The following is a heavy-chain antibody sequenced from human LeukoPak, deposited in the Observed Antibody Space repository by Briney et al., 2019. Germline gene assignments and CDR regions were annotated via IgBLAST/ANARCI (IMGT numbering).Heavy chain of an antibody. J-gene: IGHJ6*03. V-gene: IGHV3-30*04. CDR1: EFTFSTHA. Sequence: GGSLRHSCAASEFTFSTHAMHWVRQAPRKGLEAVAVITYDGSNKYYADSVKGRFTISRDNSKNTLYLQMNSLRAEDTAVYYCAKDAEQWLPNYYYMDVWGKGTTVTVSS. D-gene: IGHD6-19*01. CDR3: AKDAEQWLPNYYYMDV. CDR2: ITYDGSNK.